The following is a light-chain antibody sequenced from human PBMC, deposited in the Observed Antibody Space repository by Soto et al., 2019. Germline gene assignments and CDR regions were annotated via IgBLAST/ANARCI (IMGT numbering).Light chain of an antibody. CDR3: MQALQTPIT. CDR1: QSLLHSNGYNY. V-gene: IGKV2-28*01. CDR2: LGS. Sequence: DIEMTQSPLSLPVTPGEPASISCRSSQSLLHSNGYNYLDWYLQKPGQSPQLLIYLGSNRASGVPERFSGSGSGTDFTLKISRVEAEDVGVYYCMQALQTPITFGQGTRLEIK. J-gene: IGKJ5*01.